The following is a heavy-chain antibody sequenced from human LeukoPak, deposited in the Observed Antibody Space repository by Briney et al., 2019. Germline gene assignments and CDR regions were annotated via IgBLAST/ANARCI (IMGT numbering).Heavy chain of an antibody. CDR3: ARESPYYDILTGFETHYYYGMDV. V-gene: IGHV1-18*01. J-gene: IGHJ6*02. CDR2: ISAYNGNT. Sequence: ASVKVSCKASGYTFTSYGISWVRQAPGQGLEWMGWISAYNGNTNYAQKLQGRVTMTTDTSTSTAYMELRSLRSDDTAVYYCARESPYYDILTGFETHYYYGMDVWGRGTTVTVSS. CDR1: GYTFTSYG. D-gene: IGHD3-9*01.